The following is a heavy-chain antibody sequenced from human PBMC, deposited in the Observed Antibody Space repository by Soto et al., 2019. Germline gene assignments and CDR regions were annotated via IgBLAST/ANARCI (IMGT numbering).Heavy chain of an antibody. CDR3: ARAAGYYDSSGYHKPLDY. CDR1: GGSISSYY. CDR2: IYYSGST. V-gene: IGHV4-59*08. Sequence: SETLSLTCTVSGGSISSYYWSWIRQPPGKGLEWIGYIYYSGSTYYNPSLKSRVTISVDTSKNQFSLKLSSVTAADTAVYYCARAAGYYDSSGYHKPLDYWGQGTLVTVSS. J-gene: IGHJ4*02. D-gene: IGHD3-22*01.